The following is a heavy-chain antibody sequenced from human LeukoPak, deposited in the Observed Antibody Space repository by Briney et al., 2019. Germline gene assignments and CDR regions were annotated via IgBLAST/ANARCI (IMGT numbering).Heavy chain of an antibody. CDR3: ARDVGVMVKASDI. J-gene: IGHJ3*02. CDR2: IYYSGNT. Sequence: SETLSLTCSVSGGSISSYYWSWIRQPPGKGLEWIGYIYYSGNTNYSPSLKSRVTISVDTSKNQFSLKLSSVTTTDTAVYYCARDVGVMVKASDIWGQGTMVTVSS. CDR1: GGSISSYY. V-gene: IGHV4-59*01. D-gene: IGHD2-15*01.